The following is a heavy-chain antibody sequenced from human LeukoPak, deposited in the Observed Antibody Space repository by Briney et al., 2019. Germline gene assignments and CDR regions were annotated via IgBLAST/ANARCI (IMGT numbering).Heavy chain of an antibody. D-gene: IGHD3-9*01. CDR3: AKTYDLLTGYSVLDS. CDR1: GGSINNRNHY. CDR2: MHIGGTT. Sequence: PSETLSLTCTVSGGSINNRNHYWGWIRQPPGKGLEWIGSMHIGGTTYQNPSLKSRLTISVDTSKNQFSLKVTSVTAADTAVYYCAKTYDLLTGYSVLDSWGEGILVTVSS. V-gene: IGHV4-39*01. J-gene: IGHJ5*01.